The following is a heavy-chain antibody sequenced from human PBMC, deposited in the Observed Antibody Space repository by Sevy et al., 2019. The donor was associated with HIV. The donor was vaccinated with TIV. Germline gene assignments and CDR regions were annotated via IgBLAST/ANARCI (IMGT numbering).Heavy chain of an antibody. V-gene: IGHV3-30-3*01. D-gene: IGHD6-25*01. CDR2: ISYDGSNK. J-gene: IGHJ4*02. CDR1: GFTFSSYA. Sequence: GGSLRLSCAASGFTFSSYAMHWVRQAPGKGLEWVAVISYDGSNKYYADSVKGRFTISRDNSKNTLYLQMNSLRAEDTAVYYCARGSAFDYWGQGTLVTVSP. CDR3: ARGSAFDY.